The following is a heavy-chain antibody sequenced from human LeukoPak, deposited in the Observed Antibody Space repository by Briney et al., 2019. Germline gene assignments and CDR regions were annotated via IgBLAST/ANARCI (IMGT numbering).Heavy chain of an antibody. CDR1: GDSVSSNSAA. D-gene: IGHD3-3*01. Sequence: SQTLSLTCAISGDSVSSNSAAWNWIRQSPSRGLEWLGRTYYRSKWYNDYAVSVKSRITINPDTSKNQFSLQLNSVTPEDTAVYYCARGVLRFLEWLLPSYYYYYMDVWGKGTTVTVSS. V-gene: IGHV6-1*01. CDR3: ARGVLRFLEWLLPSYYYYYMDV. CDR2: TYYRSKWYN. J-gene: IGHJ6*03.